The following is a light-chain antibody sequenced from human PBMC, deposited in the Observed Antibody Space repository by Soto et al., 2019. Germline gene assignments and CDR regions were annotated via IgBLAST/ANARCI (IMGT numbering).Light chain of an antibody. J-gene: IGLJ2*01. CDR3: SSYAGSSNYVI. Sequence: QSALTQPPSASGSPGQSVTISCTGTSSDVGGYNYVSWYQQHPGKAPKVMIYEVSKRPSGVPDRFSGSKSGNTASLTVSGLQAEDEADYYCSSYAGSSNYVIFGGGTKLAVL. CDR2: EVS. V-gene: IGLV2-8*01. CDR1: SSDVGGYNY.